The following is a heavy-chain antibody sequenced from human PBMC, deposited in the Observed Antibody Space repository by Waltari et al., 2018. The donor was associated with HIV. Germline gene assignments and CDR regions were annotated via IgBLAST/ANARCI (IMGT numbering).Heavy chain of an antibody. CDR2: CYHDGSTLYVSS. Sequence: QMQLKESGPGLVKPSETLSINCTVSGGSITSTGNFGGWIRKATEQGLELIGRCYHDGSTLYVSSLNDSSLKSRVTISLDTSKNLCSLEVTSMTAADTAVYYCASSYTYTVWGAFDTWGQGTMVTVSS. V-gene: IGHV4-39*02. CDR3: ASSYTYTVWGAFDT. CDR1: GGSITSTGNF. D-gene: IGHD2-2*02. J-gene: IGHJ3*02.